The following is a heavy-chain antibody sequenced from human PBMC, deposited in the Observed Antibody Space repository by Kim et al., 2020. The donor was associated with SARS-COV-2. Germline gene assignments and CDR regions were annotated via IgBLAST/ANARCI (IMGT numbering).Heavy chain of an antibody. D-gene: IGHD3-10*01. CDR2: ISSSSSYT. CDR1: GFTFSDYY. V-gene: IGHV3-11*05. Sequence: GGSLRLSCAASGFTFSDYYMSWIRQAPGKGLEWVSYISSSSSYTNYADSVKGRFTISRDNAKNSLYLQMNSLRAEDTAVYYCARDYGPQGGGSLHYGMDVWGQGTTVTVSS. CDR3: ARDYGPQGGGSLHYGMDV. J-gene: IGHJ6*02.